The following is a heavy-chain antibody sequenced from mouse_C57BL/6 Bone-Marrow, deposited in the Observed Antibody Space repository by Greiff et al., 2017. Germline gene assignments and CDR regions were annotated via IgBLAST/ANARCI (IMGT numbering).Heavy chain of an antibody. V-gene: IGHV14-4*01. Sequence: LVESGAELVRPGASVKLSCTASGFNIKDDYMNWVKQRPEQGLEWIGWIDPENGDTEYASKFQGKATITVDTSSNTAYLQLSSLTSEDTAVYYCTRIAYWGQGTLVTVSA. CDR2: IDPENGDT. CDR1: GFNIKDDY. CDR3: TRIAY. J-gene: IGHJ3*01.